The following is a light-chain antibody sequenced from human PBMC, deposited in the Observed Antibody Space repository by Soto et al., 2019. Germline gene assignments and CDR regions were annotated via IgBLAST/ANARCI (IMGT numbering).Light chain of an antibody. CDR2: EAS. J-gene: IGKJ1*01. Sequence: AIQMTQSPSSLSASVGDRVTLTCRASQDIGKDVGWYQQKPGEASKLLIFEASTVKTGVPSRFSGSESGTDFHLTISSPQHEDLATYFCLQDYNYPRTFGQGTTVALK. CDR3: LQDYNYPRT. V-gene: IGKV1-6*01. CDR1: QDIGKD.